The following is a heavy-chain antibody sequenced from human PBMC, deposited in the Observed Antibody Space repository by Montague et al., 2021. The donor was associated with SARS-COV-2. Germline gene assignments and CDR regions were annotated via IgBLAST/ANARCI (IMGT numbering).Heavy chain of an antibody. V-gene: IGHV4-39*07. CDR3: ARGWFYPMIVVVISGPFDY. Sequence: SETLSLTCTVSGGSISSSCYYWGWIRQPPGKGLEWIGTIYYSGSTNYNPSLKSRVTISVDTSKNQFSLKLSSVTAADTAVYYCARGWFYPMIVVVISGPFDYWGQGTLVTVSS. D-gene: IGHD3-22*01. J-gene: IGHJ4*02. CDR1: GGSISSSCYY. CDR2: IYYSGST.